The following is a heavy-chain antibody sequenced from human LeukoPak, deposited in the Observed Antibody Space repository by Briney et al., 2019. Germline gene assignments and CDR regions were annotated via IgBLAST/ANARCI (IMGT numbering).Heavy chain of an antibody. CDR3: ARGIVVVPAALYYFDY. V-gene: IGHV3-7*01. D-gene: IGHD2-2*01. J-gene: IGHJ4*02. CDR2: IKQDGSEK. CDR1: GFTFSSYW. Sequence: GGSLRLSCAASGFTFSSYWMSWVRQAPGKGLEWVANIKQDGSEKYYVDSVKGRFTISRDDAKNSLYLQMNSLRAEDTAVYYCARGIVVVPAALYYFDYWGQGTLVTVSS.